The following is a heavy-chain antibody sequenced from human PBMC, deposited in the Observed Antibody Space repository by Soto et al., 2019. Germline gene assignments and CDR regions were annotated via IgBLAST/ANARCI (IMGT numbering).Heavy chain of an antibody. Sequence: EVQLLESGGGLVQPGGSLRLSCAASGFTFSTYAMSWVRQAPGKGLEWVSAISIRGDKTYYAGSVKGRFAISRDNSKNTLYLQMNSLRVEDTARYHCAKGVQWELPLEYWGQGTLVTVSS. J-gene: IGHJ4*02. CDR1: GFTFSTYA. D-gene: IGHD1-26*01. CDR3: AKGVQWELPLEY. CDR2: ISIRGDKT. V-gene: IGHV3-23*01.